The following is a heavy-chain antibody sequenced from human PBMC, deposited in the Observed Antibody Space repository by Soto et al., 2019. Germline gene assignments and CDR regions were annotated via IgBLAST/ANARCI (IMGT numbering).Heavy chain of an antibody. CDR3: ARGRDGSNLLDN. CDR1: GYTFTSYY. CDR2: VNPSGGST. Sequence: ASVKVSCKASGYTFTSYYMHWVRQAPGQGLEWMGMVNPSGGSTRYTQKFQGRVTMTRDTSTSTVYMELSSLRSEDTAVYHCARGRDGSNLLDNWGQGTLVTVSS. D-gene: IGHD5-12*01. V-gene: IGHV1-46*01. J-gene: IGHJ4*02.